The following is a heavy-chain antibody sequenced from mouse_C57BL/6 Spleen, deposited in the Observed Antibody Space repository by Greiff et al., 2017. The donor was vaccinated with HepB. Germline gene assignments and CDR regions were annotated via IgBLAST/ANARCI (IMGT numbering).Heavy chain of an antibody. J-gene: IGHJ2*01. CDR1: GYTFTSYG. Sequence: QVQLKQSGAELARPGASVKLSCKASGYTFTSYGISWVKQRTGQGLEWIGEIFPRSGNTYYNEKFKGKATLTAYKSSSTAYMELRRLTAEDSAVYFCATTVVATRGYYFDYWGQGTTLTVSS. D-gene: IGHD1-1*01. V-gene: IGHV1-81*01. CDR3: ATTVVATRGYYFDY. CDR2: IFPRSGNT.